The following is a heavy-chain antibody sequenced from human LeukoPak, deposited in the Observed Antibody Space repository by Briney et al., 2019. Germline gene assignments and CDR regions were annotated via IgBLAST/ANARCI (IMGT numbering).Heavy chain of an antibody. CDR3: ARGKDNGDDFDY. CDR2: INPRGGT. CDR1: GYTFSGYY. D-gene: IGHD4-17*01. Sequence: ASVKVSCKASGYTFSGYYMHWVRQAPGQGLEWMGWINPRGGTNYAQKFQGWVTMTRDTSISTAYMDPSRLRSDDTAVYYCARGKDNGDDFDYWGQGTLVTVSS. J-gene: IGHJ4*02. V-gene: IGHV1-2*04.